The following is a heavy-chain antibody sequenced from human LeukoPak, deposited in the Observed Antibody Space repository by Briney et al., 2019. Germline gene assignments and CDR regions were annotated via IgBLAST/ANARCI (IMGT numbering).Heavy chain of an antibody. V-gene: IGHV5-51*01. Sequence: GESLKISCIGSGYSFTNYWIGWVRQMPGKGLEWMGIIYPDDSDTTYSPSFQGQVTISVDESINTAYLQWSSLKPSDTAMYFCARNWQWEPFDYWGQGTLVTVSS. CDR2: IYPDDSDT. CDR3: ARNWQWEPFDY. D-gene: IGHD1-26*01. CDR1: GYSFTNYW. J-gene: IGHJ4*02.